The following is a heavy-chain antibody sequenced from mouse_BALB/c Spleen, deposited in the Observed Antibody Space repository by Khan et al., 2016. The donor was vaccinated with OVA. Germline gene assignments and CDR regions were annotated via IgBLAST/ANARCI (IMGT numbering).Heavy chain of an antibody. CDR2: LSYSGVT. D-gene: IGHD1-1*01. CDR3: ARGNYYGYYFDY. J-gene: IGHJ2*01. V-gene: IGHV3-2*02. Sequence: VQLQQSGPGLVKPSQSLSLTCTVTGYSITSGYVWNLIRQFPGNKLERMGYLSYSGVTSYTPSLTSRISITRDTSNNHFFLQLTTMTTEDTATDYCARGNYYGYYFDYWGQGTTLTVSS. CDR1: GYSITSGYV.